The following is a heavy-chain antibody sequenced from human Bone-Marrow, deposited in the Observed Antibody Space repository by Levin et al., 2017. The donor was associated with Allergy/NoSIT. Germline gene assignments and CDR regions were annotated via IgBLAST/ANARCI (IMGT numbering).Heavy chain of an antibody. CDR2: ISFDGGSE. CDR1: GFNFSRYG. D-gene: IGHD1-1*01. V-gene: IGHV3-30*03. Sequence: PGESLKISCAASGFNFSRYGMHWVRQAPGKGLEWVSVISFDGGSEYYADSVRGRFTISRDNSKNMVFLQMNGLRAEDTAVYYCGTNPPIGVDDQYMDVWGKGITVSVFS. J-gene: IGHJ6*03. CDR3: GTNPPIGVDDQYMDV.